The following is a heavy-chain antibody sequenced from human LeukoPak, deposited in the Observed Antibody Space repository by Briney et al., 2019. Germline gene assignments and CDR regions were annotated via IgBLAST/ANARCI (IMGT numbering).Heavy chain of an antibody. CDR1: GGSISSYY. CDR2: IYTSGST. J-gene: IGHJ4*02. Sequence: PSETLSLTCTVSGGSISSYYWSWIRQPAGKGLEWIGRIYTSGSTNYNPSLKSRVTMSVDTSKNQFSLKLSSVTAADTAVYYCARESYYGSGSYPTYYYWGQGTLVSVSS. CDR3: ARESYYGSGSYPTYYY. V-gene: IGHV4-4*07. D-gene: IGHD3-10*01.